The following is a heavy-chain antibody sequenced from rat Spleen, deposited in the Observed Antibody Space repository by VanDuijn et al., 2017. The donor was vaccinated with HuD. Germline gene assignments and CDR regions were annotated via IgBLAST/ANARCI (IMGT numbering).Heavy chain of an antibody. CDR3: TRGYVMDA. V-gene: IGHV5-36*01. CDR2: INWGGSST. Sequence: EVKLVESGGGLVQPGRSLKLSCAASGFTFDDYGMAWVRQAPKNGLEWVASINWGGSSTYYPDNVKGRFTISRDNAKNALYLQMNNLRSEDTAIYYCTRGYVMDAWGQGASVTVSS. CDR1: GFTFDDYG. J-gene: IGHJ4*01.